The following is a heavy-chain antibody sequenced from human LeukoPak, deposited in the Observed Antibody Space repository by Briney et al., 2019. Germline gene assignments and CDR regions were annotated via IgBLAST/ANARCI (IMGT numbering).Heavy chain of an antibody. V-gene: IGHV1-18*01. Sequence: GASVKVSCKASGYTFTSYGISWVRQAPGQGLEWMGWISAYNGNTNYAQKFQGRVTMTRNTAMSTAYMELSSLRSADTAMYYCARGNVRSFDYWGQGTLVIVSS. J-gene: IGHJ4*02. CDR1: GYTFTSYG. CDR2: ISAYNGNT. D-gene: IGHD3-10*02. CDR3: ARGNVRSFDY.